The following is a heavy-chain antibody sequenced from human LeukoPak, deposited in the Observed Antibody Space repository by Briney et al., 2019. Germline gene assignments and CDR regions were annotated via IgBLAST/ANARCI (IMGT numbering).Heavy chain of an antibody. V-gene: IGHV4-4*07. CDR2: IYTSGST. CDR3: ARESMGTEVDY. D-gene: IGHD5-18*01. CDR1: VGSISNYY. J-gene: IGHJ4*02. Sequence: PSETLSLTCTHSVGSISNYYWSWIQQPAGKGLEWIGRIYTSGSTNYNPSLKSRVTMSVDTSKNQFSLKLSSVTAADTAVYYCARESMGTEVDYWGQGTLVTVSS.